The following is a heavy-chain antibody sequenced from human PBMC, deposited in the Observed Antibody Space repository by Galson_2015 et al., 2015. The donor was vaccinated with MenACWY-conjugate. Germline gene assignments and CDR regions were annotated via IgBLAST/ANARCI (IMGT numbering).Heavy chain of an antibody. Sequence: SLRLSCAASGFTFSKFSMNWVRQAPGKGLEWVSAISSSSTYIYHADSVKGRFTSSRDDARNSLYLQMNNLRDEDTAVYYCARGPGGSGAGTPFDFWGQGTLVTVSS. V-gene: IGHV3-21*01. J-gene: IGHJ4*02. D-gene: IGHD4/OR15-4a*01. CDR3: ARGPGGSGAGTPFDF. CDR2: ISSSSTYI. CDR1: GFTFSKFS.